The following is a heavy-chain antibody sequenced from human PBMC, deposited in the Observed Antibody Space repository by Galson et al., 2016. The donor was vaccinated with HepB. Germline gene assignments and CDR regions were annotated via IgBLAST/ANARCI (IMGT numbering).Heavy chain of an antibody. CDR2: IGTAPGDT. CDR1: GFTFSFYD. CDR3: ARGKYLWTTPWNYGLDV. V-gene: IGHV3-13*01. D-gene: IGHD2-2*01. J-gene: IGHJ6*04. Sequence: SLRLSCAASGFTFSFYDMHWVRQVTGKGLEWISAIGTAPGDTYYSTSVKGRFTISRENAKNSLFLHMSSLRAGDTAVYYCARGKYLWTTPWNYGLDVWGKGTTVTVSS.